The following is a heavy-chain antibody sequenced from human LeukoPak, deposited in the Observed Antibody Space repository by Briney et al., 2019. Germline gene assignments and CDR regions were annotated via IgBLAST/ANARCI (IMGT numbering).Heavy chain of an antibody. J-gene: IGHJ4*02. CDR2: IDLSDSYT. CDR3: ARHGELWLPKTYYFDY. Sequence: PGESLRISCKGSGYSFTSYWISWVRQMPGKGLEWMGRIDLSDSYTNYSPSFQGHVTTSADKSISTAYLQWSSLKASDTAMYYCARHGELWLPKTYYFDYWGQGTLVTVSS. D-gene: IGHD5-18*01. V-gene: IGHV5-10-1*01. CDR1: GYSFTSYW.